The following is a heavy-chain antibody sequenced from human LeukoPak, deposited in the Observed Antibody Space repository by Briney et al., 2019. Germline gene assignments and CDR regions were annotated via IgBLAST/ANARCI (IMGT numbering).Heavy chain of an antibody. Sequence: GGSLRLTCVVSGFTFNRCWMNWVRQAPGKGLEWVAHINPDGRDTYYVDSVKGRFTISRDNAQNSMYLQMNSLRVEDTAVYYCTSWGDTTAEYFQRWGQGTLVTVSS. J-gene: IGHJ1*01. D-gene: IGHD2-21*02. CDR1: GFTFNRCW. V-gene: IGHV3-7*01. CDR2: INPDGRDT. CDR3: TSWGDTTAEYFQR.